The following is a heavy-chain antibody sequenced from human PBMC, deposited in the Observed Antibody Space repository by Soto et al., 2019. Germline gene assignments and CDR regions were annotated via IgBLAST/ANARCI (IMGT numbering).Heavy chain of an antibody. D-gene: IGHD6-19*01. CDR3: TRSTRYSSGPFDY. V-gene: IGHV3-49*04. CDR1: GFTFGDYA. J-gene: IGHJ4*02. Sequence: GGPLRLSCTASGFTFGDYAMSWVRQAPGKGLEWVGFIRSKAYGGTTEYAASVKGRFTISRDDSKSIAYLQMNSLKTEDTAVYYCTRSTRYSSGPFDYWGQGTLVTVSS. CDR2: IRSKAYGGTT.